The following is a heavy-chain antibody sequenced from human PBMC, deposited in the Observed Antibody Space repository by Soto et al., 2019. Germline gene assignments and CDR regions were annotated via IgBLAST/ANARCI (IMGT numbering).Heavy chain of an antibody. CDR2: ISYDGSNK. V-gene: IGHV3-30*18. Sequence: QVQLVESGGGVVQPGRSLRLSCAASGFTFSSYGMHWVRQAPGKGLEWVAVISYDGSNKYYADSVKGRFTISRDNSKNTLYLQMNSLRAEDTAVYYCVKDRREFEYYDSSGYYSPLDCWGQGTRVTVSS. CDR1: GFTFSSYG. J-gene: IGHJ4*02. CDR3: VKDRREFEYYDSSGYYSPLDC. D-gene: IGHD3-22*01.